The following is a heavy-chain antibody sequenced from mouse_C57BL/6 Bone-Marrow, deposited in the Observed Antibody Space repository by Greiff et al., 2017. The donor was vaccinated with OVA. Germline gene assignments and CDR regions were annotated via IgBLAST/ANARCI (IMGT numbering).Heavy chain of an antibody. V-gene: IGHV5-6*01. CDR2: ISSGGSYT. CDR1: GFAFSSYG. CDR3: ARHAYFDY. Sequence: EVQLVESGGDLVKPGGSLKLSCAASGFAFSSYGMSWVRQTPDQRLEWVATISSGGSYTYYPDSVKGRFNISRDNAKNTLYLQMSSLKSEDTAMYYCARHAYFDYWGQGTTLTVSS. J-gene: IGHJ2*01.